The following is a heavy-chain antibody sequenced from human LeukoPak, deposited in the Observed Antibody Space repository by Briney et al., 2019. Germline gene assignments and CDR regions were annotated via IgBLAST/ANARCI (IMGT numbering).Heavy chain of an antibody. V-gene: IGHV1-2*02. CDR3: ARGGPKPIMGAADS. D-gene: IGHD1-26*01. CDR1: GYTFTGYY. CDR2: INYNSGGT. J-gene: IGHJ4*02. Sequence: GASVKVSCKASGYTFTGYYIHWVRQAPGQGLEWMGWINYNSGGTKYAEKFRGRFSMTRDTSISTTYMELSSLTSDDTAVYFCARGGPKPIMGAADSWGQGTLVTVSS.